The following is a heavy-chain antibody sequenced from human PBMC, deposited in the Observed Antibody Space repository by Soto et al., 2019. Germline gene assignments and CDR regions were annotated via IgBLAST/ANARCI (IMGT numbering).Heavy chain of an antibody. CDR2: IYGDDDK. CDR3: AHRPSYCSGGSCYSGVAY. J-gene: IGHJ4*02. V-gene: IGHV2-5*02. Sequence: QITLKESGPTLVKPTQTLTLTCTFSGFSLSTSGVGVGWIRQPPGKALEWLALIYGDDDKRYSPSLKSRLTITKDTSKNQVVLTMTNMDPVDTATYYCAHRPSYCSGGSCYSGVAYWGQGTLVTVSS. CDR1: GFSLSTSGVG. D-gene: IGHD2-15*01.